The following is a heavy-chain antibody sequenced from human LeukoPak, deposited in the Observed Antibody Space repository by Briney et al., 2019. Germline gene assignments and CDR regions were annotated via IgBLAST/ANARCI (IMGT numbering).Heavy chain of an antibody. CDR1: GFTFNTYS. Sequence: GGSLRLSCEASGFTFNTYSMNWARQAPGKGLEWVSSIDSSGGYMFYADSVKGRFTISRDNSKNTLYLQMNSLRAEDTAVYYCAKDRGLPHYFDYWGQGTLVTVSS. J-gene: IGHJ4*02. V-gene: IGHV3-21*01. CDR3: AKDRGLPHYFDY. CDR2: IDSSGGYM. D-gene: IGHD5-12*01.